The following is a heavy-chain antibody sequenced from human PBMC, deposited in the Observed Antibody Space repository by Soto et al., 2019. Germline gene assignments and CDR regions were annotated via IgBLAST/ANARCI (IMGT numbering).Heavy chain of an antibody. J-gene: IGHJ6*02. CDR3: ARDGGQSKYYYYYYGMDV. Sequence: AGGSLRLSCAASGFTFSSYWMSWVRQAPGKGLEWVANIKQDGSEKYYVDSVKGRFTISRDNAKNSLYLQMNSLRAEDTAVYYCARDGGQSKYYYYYYGMDVWGRGTTVTVSS. CDR1: GFTFSSYW. CDR2: IKQDGSEK. V-gene: IGHV3-7*01. D-gene: IGHD3-16*01.